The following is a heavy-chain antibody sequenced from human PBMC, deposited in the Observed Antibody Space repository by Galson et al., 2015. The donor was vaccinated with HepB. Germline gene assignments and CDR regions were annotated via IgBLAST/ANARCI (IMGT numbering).Heavy chain of an antibody. D-gene: IGHD5-24*01. J-gene: IGHJ4*02. CDR3: ARLTREDYNAFLDF. V-gene: IGHV4-39*01. Sequence: ETLSLTCTVSGGSITIGSTNYFWGWIRQPPGKGLEWIGSVHHSGGTTYNPSLKSRITISVQTAKNQFSLRVNSVTAADTAVYYCARLTREDYNAFLDFWGQGTLVTVSS. CDR1: GGSITIGSTNYF. CDR2: VHHSGGT.